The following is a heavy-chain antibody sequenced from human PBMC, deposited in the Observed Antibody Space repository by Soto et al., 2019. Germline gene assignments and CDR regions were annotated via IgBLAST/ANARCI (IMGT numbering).Heavy chain of an antibody. CDR3: ARGQLERRLLYSYCGMDV. D-gene: IGHD1-1*01. Sequence: QVQLVQSGAEVKKPGSSVKVSCKASGGTFSSYAISWVRQAPGQGLEWMGGIIPIFGTANYAQKFQGRVTITADESTSTAYMELSSMRSEDTAVYYCARGQLERRLLYSYCGMDVWGQGATVTVSS. V-gene: IGHV1-69*01. J-gene: IGHJ6*02. CDR1: GGTFSSYA. CDR2: IIPIFGTA.